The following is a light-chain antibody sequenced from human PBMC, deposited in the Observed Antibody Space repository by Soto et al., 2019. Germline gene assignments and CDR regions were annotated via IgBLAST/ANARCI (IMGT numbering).Light chain of an antibody. CDR1: QSDSSRF. Sequence: EIVLTQSPGTLSLSPGERATLSCRASQSDSSRFLAWYQQKPGQAPRLLIHSTFRRDTGIPDRLSGSGSGTDFTLAISGLEPEDYAVYYCQLYGSSWTFGQGTKVEIK. CDR2: STF. J-gene: IGKJ1*01. V-gene: IGKV3-20*01. CDR3: QLYGSSWT.